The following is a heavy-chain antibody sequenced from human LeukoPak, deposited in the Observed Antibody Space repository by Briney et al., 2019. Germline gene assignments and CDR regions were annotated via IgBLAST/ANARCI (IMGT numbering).Heavy chain of an antibody. D-gene: IGHD3-10*01. V-gene: IGHV4-59*01. Sequence: PSETLSLTCTVSGGSIISYYWSWIRQPPGKGLEWIGYIYYSGSTNYNPSLKSRVTISLDTSKNQFSLKLSSVTAADTAVYYCAREGTDQYYYYYMDVWGKGTTVTVSS. CDR3: AREGTDQYYYYYMDV. CDR1: GGSIISYY. J-gene: IGHJ6*03. CDR2: IYYSGST.